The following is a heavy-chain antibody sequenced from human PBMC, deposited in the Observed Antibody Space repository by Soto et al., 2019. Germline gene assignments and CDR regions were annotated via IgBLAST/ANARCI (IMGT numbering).Heavy chain of an antibody. CDR1: GYTFTSYA. J-gene: IGHJ4*02. CDR3: ARGITLPTPVDY. Sequence: QVQLVQSGAEEKKPGASVKVSCKDSGYTFTSYAMHWVRQAPGQSLEWMGWINAGNGNTKYSQKFQGRVTITRDTSASTAYMELSSLRSEDTAVYYCARGITLPTPVDYLGQGTLVTVSS. D-gene: IGHD1-20*01. V-gene: IGHV1-3*05. CDR2: INAGNGNT.